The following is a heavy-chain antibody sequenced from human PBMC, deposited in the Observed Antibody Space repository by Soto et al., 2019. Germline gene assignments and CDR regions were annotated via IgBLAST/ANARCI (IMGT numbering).Heavy chain of an antibody. D-gene: IGHD3-16*01. CDR2: IYYSGNT. J-gene: IGHJ4*02. V-gene: IGHV4-39*01. CDR1: GGSISSSSYY. Sequence: QLQLQESGPGLVKPSETLSLTCTVSGGSISSSSYYWGWIRQPPGKGLEWIGSIYYSGNTYYNPSLKSRVTISVDTSKNQFSLKLSSVTAADTAVYYCARHGLGEPISYWGQGTLVTVSS. CDR3: ARHGLGEPISY.